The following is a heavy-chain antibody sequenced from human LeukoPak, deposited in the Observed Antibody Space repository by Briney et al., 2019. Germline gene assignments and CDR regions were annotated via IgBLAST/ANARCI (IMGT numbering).Heavy chain of an antibody. J-gene: IGHJ4*02. CDR1: GDSISIYS. V-gene: IGHV4-59*12. CDR3: TGDYTLRSYRFDY. D-gene: IGHD3-10*01. Sequence: SETLSLTCTFSGDSISIYSWSWVRQPPGRGLEWIGYIYYSGSTTYNPSLKSRVTISLDTSKNQFSLKLDSVTAADTAVYYCTGDYTLRSYRFDYWGQGTLVTVSS. CDR2: IYYSGST.